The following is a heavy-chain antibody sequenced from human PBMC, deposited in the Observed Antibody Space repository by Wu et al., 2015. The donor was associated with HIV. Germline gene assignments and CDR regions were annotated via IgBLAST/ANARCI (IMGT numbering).Heavy chain of an antibody. CDR3: ARLYSSSPQSGFDP. V-gene: IGHV1-69*12. CDR1: GGTFSSYA. CDR2: IIPIFGTT. Sequence: QVQMVQSGAEVKKPGSSVKVSCKASGGTFSSYAISWVRQAPGQGLEWMGGIIPIFGTTNYTQKFRGRLTITADESTNTAYMELSSLRSEDTAVYYCARLYSSSPQSGFDPWGQGTLVTVSS. J-gene: IGHJ5*02. D-gene: IGHD2-2*01.